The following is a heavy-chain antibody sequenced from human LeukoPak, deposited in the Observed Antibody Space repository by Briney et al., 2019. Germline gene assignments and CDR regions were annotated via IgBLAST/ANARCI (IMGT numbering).Heavy chain of an antibody. CDR2: INPNSGGT. J-gene: IGHJ4*02. CDR3: ARNVRGELFQDY. D-gene: IGHD3-10*01. CDR1: GYTFTGYY. V-gene: IGHV1-2*02. Sequence: ASVKVSCKASGYTFTGYYMHWVRQAPGQGLEWMGWINPNSGGTNYAQKFQGRVTMTRDTAISTAYMELSRLKSDDTAVYYCARNVRGELFQDYWGQGTLVTVSS.